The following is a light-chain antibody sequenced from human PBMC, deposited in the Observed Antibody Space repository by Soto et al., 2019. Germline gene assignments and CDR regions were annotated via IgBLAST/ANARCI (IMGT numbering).Light chain of an antibody. CDR1: SSNIGSNT. CDR2: SHN. J-gene: IGLJ1*01. CDR3: SAWDDSLNGYV. Sequence: QSVLTQPPSASGTPGQRVTISCSGSSSNIGSNTVNWYQQLPGPAPKFLIYSHNNRPSGVPDRFSGSTSGTTASLAISGRQYEDEDDYYCSAWDDSLNGYVFGTGTKLTVL. V-gene: IGLV1-44*01.